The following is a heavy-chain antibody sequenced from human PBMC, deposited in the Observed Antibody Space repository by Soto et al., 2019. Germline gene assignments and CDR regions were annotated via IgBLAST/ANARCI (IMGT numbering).Heavy chain of an antibody. V-gene: IGHV2-5*01. D-gene: IGHD2-15*01. Sequence: QITLKESGPALVKPTQTLTLTCTFSGFSLSTSGVGVGWIRQPPGKALEWLALIYWNDYKHYSPSLNSRLTITKDTSKNQVVLTMTNMDPVDTATYYCALRGYCRGDSCYSAWGQGTLVTVSS. CDR1: GFSLSTSGVG. CDR3: ALRGYCRGDSCYSA. J-gene: IGHJ5*02. CDR2: IYWNDYK.